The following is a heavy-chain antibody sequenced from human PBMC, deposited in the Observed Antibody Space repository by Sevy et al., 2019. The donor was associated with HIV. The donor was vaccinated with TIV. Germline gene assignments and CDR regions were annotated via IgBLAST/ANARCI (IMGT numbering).Heavy chain of an antibody. V-gene: IGHV4-61*01. D-gene: IGHD6-13*01. J-gene: IGHJ6*02. Sequence: SETLSLTCTVSGGSVSSGSYYWSWIRQPPGKGLEWIGYIYYSGSTNYNPSLKGRVTISVDTSKNQFSLKLSSVTAADTAVHYCARSEGIAAAGTRVKDYYYYGMAVWGQGTTVTASS. CDR1: GGSVSSGSYY. CDR2: IYYSGST. CDR3: ARSEGIAAAGTRVKDYYYYGMAV.